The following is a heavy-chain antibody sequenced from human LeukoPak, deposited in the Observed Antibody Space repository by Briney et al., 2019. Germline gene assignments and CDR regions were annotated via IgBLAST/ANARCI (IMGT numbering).Heavy chain of an antibody. V-gene: IGHV3-21*01. CDR2: ISSSSSYI. CDR3: ARAHGDWFDP. CDR1: GFTFSSYS. D-gene: IGHD3-10*01. Sequence: GGSLRLSCAASGFTFSSYSMNWVRQAPGKGLEWVSSISSSSSYIYYVDSVKGRFTISRDNAKNSLYLQMNSLRAGDTAVYYCARAHGDWFDPWGQGTLVTVSS. J-gene: IGHJ5*02.